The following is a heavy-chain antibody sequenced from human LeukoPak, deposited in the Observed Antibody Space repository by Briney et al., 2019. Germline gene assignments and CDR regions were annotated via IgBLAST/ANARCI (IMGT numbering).Heavy chain of an antibody. CDR2: IYPDGRI. J-gene: IGHJ4*02. CDR3: TREGYDRRGYFLDF. Sequence: SETLSLTCSVSSGSMTDSCWSWFRQAPGKGFEWLGFIYPDGRIEYSPSLRSRVTFSVATSKLEATVRLSSVTASDTAVYYCTREGYDRRGYFLDFWGQGTLVTVSS. D-gene: IGHD3-22*01. CDR1: SGSMTDSC. V-gene: IGHV4-59*12.